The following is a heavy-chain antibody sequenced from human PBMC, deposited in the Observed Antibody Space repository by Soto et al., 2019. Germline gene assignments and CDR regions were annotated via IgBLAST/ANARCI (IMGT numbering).Heavy chain of an antibody. CDR3: ARDRGYGGNSRAFDY. CDR1: GGSISSGGYS. Sequence: PSETLSLTCAVSGGSISSGGYSWSWIRQPPGKGLEWIGYIYHSGSTYYNPSLKSRVTISVDRSKNQFSLKLSSVTAADTAVYYCARDRGYGGNSRAFDYWGQGTLVTVSS. D-gene: IGHD4-17*01. V-gene: IGHV4-30-2*01. J-gene: IGHJ4*02. CDR2: IYHSGST.